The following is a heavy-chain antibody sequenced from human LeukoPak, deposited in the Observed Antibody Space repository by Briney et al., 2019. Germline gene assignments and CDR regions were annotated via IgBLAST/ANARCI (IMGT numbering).Heavy chain of an antibody. D-gene: IGHD6-19*01. V-gene: IGHV3-30*02. J-gene: IGHJ4*02. Sequence: GSLRLSCAASGFSFSSYGMHWVRQAPGKGLKWVAFIRFDGSNKYYADSVKGRFTISRDNSNSTMYLQMNSLRSEDTAVYYCAKWRGEGIAVSPGTDYWGQGTLVTVSS. CDR2: IRFDGSNK. CDR3: AKWRGEGIAVSPGTDY. CDR1: GFSFSSYG.